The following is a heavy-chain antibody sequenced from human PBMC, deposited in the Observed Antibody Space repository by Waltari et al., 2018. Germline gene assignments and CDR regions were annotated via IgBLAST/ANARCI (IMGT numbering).Heavy chain of an antibody. J-gene: IGHJ4*02. V-gene: IGHV3-7*04. CDR1: GLRWCAAC. Sequence: EVLLVESGGRLVQPGGSLGLPWHSRGLRWCAACMSWARQAPGKGMEWVASINQDGETDYVDSVKGRFSVSRDIAESSFFLLLSSLRADDSAVYYCARDPTLFGVRQNYFDSWGQGTLVTVSS. D-gene: IGHD3-3*01. CDR2: INQDGET. CDR3: ARDPTLFGVRQNYFDS.